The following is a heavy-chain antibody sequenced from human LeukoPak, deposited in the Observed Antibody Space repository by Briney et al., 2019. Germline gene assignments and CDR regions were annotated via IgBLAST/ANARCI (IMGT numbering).Heavy chain of an antibody. D-gene: IGHD5-18*01. CDR3: ASPGSGYSYGSLVV. J-gene: IGHJ4*02. CDR2: IIPIFGTA. Sequence: ASVKVSCKASGGTFSSYAISWVRQAPGQGLEWMGGIIPIFGTANYAQKFQGRVTITADKSTSTAYMELSSLRSEDTAVYYCASPGSGYSYGSLVVWGQGTLVTVSS. V-gene: IGHV1-69*06. CDR1: GGTFSSYA.